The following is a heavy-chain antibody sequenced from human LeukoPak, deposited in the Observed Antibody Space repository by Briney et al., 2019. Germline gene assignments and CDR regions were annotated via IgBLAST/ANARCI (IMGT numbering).Heavy chain of an antibody. J-gene: IGHJ5*02. CDR1: GGTFSSYT. CDR2: IIPILGIE. Sequence: GASVKVSCKASGGTFSSYTISWVRQAPGQGLEWMGRIIPILGIENYAQKFQGRVTITADKSTRKAYMELSSLRSDDTAVYYCARDVHGDYGSGWFDPWGQGTLVSVSS. V-gene: IGHV1-69*04. CDR3: ARDVHGDYGSGWFDP. D-gene: IGHD4-17*01.